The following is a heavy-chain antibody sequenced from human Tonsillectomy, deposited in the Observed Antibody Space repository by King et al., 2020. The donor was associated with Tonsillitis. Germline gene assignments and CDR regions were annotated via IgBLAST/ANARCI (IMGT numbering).Heavy chain of an antibody. V-gene: IGHV2-5*02. CDR3: AHARVGGNSPLFDY. D-gene: IGHD4-23*01. CDR1: GCSLSTTLVG. Sequence: TLKESAPTLVKPTQTLTLTCSFSGCSLSTTLVGVAWIRQPPGKALEWLALIYLDDDKRYRPSLKTRLTITKDTSKNQVVLTMTNMDPVDTATYYCAHARVGGNSPLFDYWGQGTLVTVSS. CDR2: IYLDDDK. J-gene: IGHJ4*02.